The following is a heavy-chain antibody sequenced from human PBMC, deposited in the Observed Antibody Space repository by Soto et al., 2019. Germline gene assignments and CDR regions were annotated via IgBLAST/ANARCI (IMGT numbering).Heavy chain of an antibody. J-gene: IGHJ6*02. D-gene: IGHD2-2*01. V-gene: IGHV3-30*18. CDR3: AKSRDAYNFYFYYGMDV. Sequence: PGGSLRLSCAASGFTFSNYGMHWVRQTPGKGLEWVALILYDGGNKYYADSVKGRFTISRDNSKNTLYLQVSSLRAEDTAVYYCAKSRDAYNFYFYYGMDVWGQGTTVTVSS. CDR2: ILYDGGNK. CDR1: GFTFSNYG.